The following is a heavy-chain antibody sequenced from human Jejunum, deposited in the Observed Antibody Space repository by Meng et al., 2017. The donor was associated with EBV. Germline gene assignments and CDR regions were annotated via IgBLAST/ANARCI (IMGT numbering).Heavy chain of an antibody. CDR3: AGGMTIRQNWFDP. Sequence: QVQVVQSGAEGKKPGASVKVSCKVSGDTFTRYYMHWVRQAPGQGLEWMGIINPTGDSTTYAEKFQGRLTMTRDTSTTTAYMELSSLRSEDTAVYYCAGGMTIRQNWFDPWGQGTLVTVAS. D-gene: IGHD5-24*01. CDR1: GDTFTRYY. V-gene: IGHV1-46*01. CDR2: INPTGDST. J-gene: IGHJ5*02.